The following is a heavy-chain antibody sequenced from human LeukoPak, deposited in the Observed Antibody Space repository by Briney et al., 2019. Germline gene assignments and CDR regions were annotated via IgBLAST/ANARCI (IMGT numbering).Heavy chain of an antibody. CDR2: INSDGTTT. D-gene: IGHD3-22*01. CDR1: GFSFSNSW. J-gene: IGHJ4*02. CDR3: AGATFDYYDSSGYYDY. Sequence: HPGGSLRLSCAASGFSFSNSWMHWVRQAPGKGLVWVSRINSDGTTTYYADSVKGRFTISRDNSKNTLYLQMNSLRAEDTAVYYCAGATFDYYDSSGYYDYWGQGTLVTVSS. V-gene: IGHV3-74*01.